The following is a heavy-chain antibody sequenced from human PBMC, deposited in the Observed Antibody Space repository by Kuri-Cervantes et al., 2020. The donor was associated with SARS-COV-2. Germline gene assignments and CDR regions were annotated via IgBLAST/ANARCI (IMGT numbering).Heavy chain of an antibody. CDR3: ASHPKRFLEWLFDY. J-gene: IGHJ4*02. V-gene: IGHV3-7*03. D-gene: IGHD3-3*01. Sequence: ETLSLTCAASGFTFSSYWMSWVRQAPGKGLEWVANIKQDGSEKYYVDSVKGRFTISRDNAKNSLYLQMNSLRAEDTALYYCASHPKRFLEWLFDYWGQGTLVTVSS. CDR1: GFTFSSYW. CDR2: IKQDGSEK.